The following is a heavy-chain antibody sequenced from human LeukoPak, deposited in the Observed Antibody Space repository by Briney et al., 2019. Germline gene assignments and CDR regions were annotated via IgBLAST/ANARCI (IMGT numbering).Heavy chain of an antibody. Sequence: GGSLRLSCAASGFTFSSYWMHWVRQAPGKGLEWVSAISGSGGSTYYADSVKGRFTISRDNSKNTLYLQMNSLRAEDTAVYYCAKVAYYGGNSFDYWGQGTLVTVSS. J-gene: IGHJ4*02. CDR1: GFTFSSYW. CDR2: ISGSGGST. CDR3: AKVAYYGGNSFDY. D-gene: IGHD4-23*01. V-gene: IGHV3-23*01.